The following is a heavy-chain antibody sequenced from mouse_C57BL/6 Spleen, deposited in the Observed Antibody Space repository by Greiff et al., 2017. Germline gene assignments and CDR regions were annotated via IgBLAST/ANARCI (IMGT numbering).Heavy chain of an antibody. D-gene: IGHD1-1*01. Sequence: QVQLQQSGPELVKPGASVKISCKASGYAFRSSWMHWVKQRPGKGLEWIGRIYPGDGDTNYNGKFKGKATLTADKSSSTAYMQLSSLTSEDSAVYFCARTVVASDWYFDVWGTGTTVTVSS. CDR1: GYAFRSSW. V-gene: IGHV1-82*01. CDR2: IYPGDGDT. J-gene: IGHJ1*03. CDR3: ARTVVASDWYFDV.